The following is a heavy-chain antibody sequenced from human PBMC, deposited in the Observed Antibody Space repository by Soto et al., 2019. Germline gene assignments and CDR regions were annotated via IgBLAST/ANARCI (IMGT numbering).Heavy chain of an antibody. CDR3: ARGGGGLLWFGEPPY. Sequence: QVQLVESGGGVVQPGRSLRLSCVASGFSFSNYDIHWVRQAPGKGLEWVAFIRYDGSNKYYADSVKGRFTISRDNSKNTRYLQMDSLRVEDTAVYYCARGGGGLLWFGEPPYWGQGTLVAVSS. CDR1: GFSFSNYD. J-gene: IGHJ4*02. D-gene: IGHD3-10*01. CDR2: IRYDGSNK. V-gene: IGHV3-33*01.